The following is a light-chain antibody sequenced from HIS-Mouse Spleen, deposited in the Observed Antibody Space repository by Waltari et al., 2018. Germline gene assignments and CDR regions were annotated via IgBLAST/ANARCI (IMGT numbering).Light chain of an antibody. J-gene: IGLJ2*01. CDR2: EGS. CDR3: SSYTSSSTLV. V-gene: IGLV2-14*02. CDR1: SSVVGSYNL. Sequence: QSALTQPASVSGSPGQSITISCTGTSSVVGSYNLVSWYQQHPGKAPKLMIYEGSKRHSGVSNRFSGSKSGNTASLTISGLQAEDEADYYCSSYTSSSTLVFGGGTKLTVL.